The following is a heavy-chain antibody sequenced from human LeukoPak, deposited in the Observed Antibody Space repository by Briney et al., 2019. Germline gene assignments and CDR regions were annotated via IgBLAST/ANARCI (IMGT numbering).Heavy chain of an antibody. CDR3: ARDAPYGRGCSSDWDDAFDI. D-gene: IGHD2-15*01. CDR2: IYYSGST. CDR1: GGSVSSGSYY. Sequence: SETLSLTCTVSGGSVSSGSYYWSWIRQPPGKGLEWIGYIYYSGSTNYNPPLKSRVTIPVDTSKTQFSLKLSSVTAADTAVYYCARDAPYGRGCSSDWDDAFDIWGQGTMVTVSS. V-gene: IGHV4-61*01. J-gene: IGHJ3*02.